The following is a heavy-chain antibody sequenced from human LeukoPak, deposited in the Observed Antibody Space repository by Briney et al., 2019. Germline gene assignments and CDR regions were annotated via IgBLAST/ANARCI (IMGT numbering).Heavy chain of an antibody. Sequence: ASVKVSCKASGYTFTGYYMHWVRQAPGQGLEWMGWMNPNSGNTGYAQKFQGRVTITRNTSISTAYMELSSLRSEDTAVYYCARGNEGRYGDYDWFDPWGQGTLVTVSS. CDR3: ARGNEGRYGDYDWFDP. CDR1: GYTFTGYY. J-gene: IGHJ5*02. D-gene: IGHD4-17*01. CDR2: MNPNSGNT. V-gene: IGHV1-8*03.